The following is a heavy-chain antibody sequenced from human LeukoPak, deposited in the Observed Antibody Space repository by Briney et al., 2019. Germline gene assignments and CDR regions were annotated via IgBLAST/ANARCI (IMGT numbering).Heavy chain of an antibody. CDR2: ISSSGSTK. CDR3: AKGGPRAY. Sequence: GGSLRLSCAASGFNLSDYYMNWIRQAPGKGLEWVSFISSSGSTKYYADSVKGRFTISRDNSKNTLYLQMNSLRAEDTAGYYCAKGGPRAYWGQGTLVTVSS. CDR1: GFNLSDYY. V-gene: IGHV3-11*04. J-gene: IGHJ4*02.